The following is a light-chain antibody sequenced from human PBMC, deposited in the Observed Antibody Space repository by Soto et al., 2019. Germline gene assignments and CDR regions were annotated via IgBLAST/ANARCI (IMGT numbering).Light chain of an antibody. V-gene: IGLV2-8*01. J-gene: IGLJ1*01. CDR2: EVS. Sequence: QSVLSQPPSASGSPGKSFTISCTGTSSDVGGYNYVSWYQQHPGKAPKLMIYEVSKRPSGVPDRFSGSKSGNTASLTVSGLQAEDEADSYCSSYAGRNNYVFGTGTKVTVL. CDR1: SSDVGGYNY. CDR3: SSYAGRNNYV.